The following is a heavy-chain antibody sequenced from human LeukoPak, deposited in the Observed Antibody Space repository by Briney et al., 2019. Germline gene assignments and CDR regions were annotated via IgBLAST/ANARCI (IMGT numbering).Heavy chain of an antibody. CDR3: ARDIKVGGGGSRCHNWFDP. J-gene: IGHJ5*02. CDR2: IIPIFGTA. CDR1: GGTFSSYA. Sequence: SVKVSCKPSGGTFSSYAISWVRQAPGHGLEWMGGIIPIFGTANYDHTFQGRVTITADKSTSTAYMEPSSLKSEDTAGYYCARDIKVGGGGSRCHNWFDPWGQGTLVTVSS. V-gene: IGHV1-69*06. D-gene: IGHD2-15*01.